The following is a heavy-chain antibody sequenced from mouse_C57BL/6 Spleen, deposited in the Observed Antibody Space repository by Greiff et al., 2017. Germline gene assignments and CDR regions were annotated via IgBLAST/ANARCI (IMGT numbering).Heavy chain of an antibody. CDR1: GFTFSDYY. J-gene: IGHJ2*01. V-gene: IGHV5-16*01. Sequence: EVQLVESEGGLVQPGSSMKLSCTASGFTFSDYYMAWVRQVPEKGLEWVANINYDGSSTYYLDSLKSRFIISRDNAKNILYLQMSSLKSEDTATYYCARVYDWVDDWGQGTTLTVSS. CDR2: INYDGSST. D-gene: IGHD2-3*01. CDR3: ARVYDWVDD.